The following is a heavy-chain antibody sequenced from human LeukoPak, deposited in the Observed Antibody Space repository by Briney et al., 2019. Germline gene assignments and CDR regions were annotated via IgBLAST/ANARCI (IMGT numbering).Heavy chain of an antibody. CDR3: ARHPYCSGGSCYSSLYFQH. V-gene: IGHV4-31*03. J-gene: IGHJ1*01. CDR2: IYYSGST. Sequence: SQTLSLTCTVSGGSISSGGYYWSWLRQHPGKGLEWIGYIYYSGSTYYNPSLKSRITISVDTAKNQFSLKLSSVTAADTAVYYCARHPYCSGGSCYSSLYFQHWGQGTLVTVSS. D-gene: IGHD2-15*01. CDR1: GGSISSGGYY.